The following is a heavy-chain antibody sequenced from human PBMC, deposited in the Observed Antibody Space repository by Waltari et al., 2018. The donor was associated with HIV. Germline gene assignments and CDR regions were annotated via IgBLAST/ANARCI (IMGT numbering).Heavy chain of an antibody. Sequence: QVPLVQSGAAVKQPGASVMVSCKAAGYTFSDYYMHWVRQAPGQGLEWMGWINPNSGGTRYAEKFQGRVTMTRDTSISTAYMELSRLRFDDTAVYYCARVFRGTVNYFDSRLGHWGQGTLVTVSS. CDR1: GYTFSDYY. D-gene: IGHD3-22*01. V-gene: IGHV1-2*02. J-gene: IGHJ5*02. CDR3: ARVFRGTVNYFDSRLGH. CDR2: INPNSGGT.